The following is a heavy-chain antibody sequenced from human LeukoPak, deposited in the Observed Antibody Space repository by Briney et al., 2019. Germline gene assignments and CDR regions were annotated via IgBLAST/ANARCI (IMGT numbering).Heavy chain of an antibody. Sequence: ASVKVSCKASVYTFTSYYMHWVRQAPGQGLEWMGIINPSGGSTSYAQRFQGRVTMTRDTSTSTVYMELSSLRSEDTAVYYCARFSRHYGDYAPHFDYWGQGTLVTVSS. CDR3: ARFSRHYGDYAPHFDY. J-gene: IGHJ4*02. CDR2: INPSGGST. V-gene: IGHV1-46*01. D-gene: IGHD4-17*01. CDR1: VYTFTSYY.